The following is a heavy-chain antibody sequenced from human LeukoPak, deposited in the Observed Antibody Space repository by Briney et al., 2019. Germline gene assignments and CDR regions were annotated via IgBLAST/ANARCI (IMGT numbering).Heavy chain of an antibody. D-gene: IGHD2-2*01. V-gene: IGHV3-23*01. Sequence: GGSLRLSCAASGFTFSSYAMSWVRQAPGKGLEWVSAISGSGGSTYYADSVKGRFTISRDNSKNTLYLQMNSLRAEDTAVYYCAKDGATAPGYCSSTSCRPGRFDPWGQGTLVTVSS. CDR3: AKDGATAPGYCSSTSCRPGRFDP. J-gene: IGHJ5*02. CDR1: GFTFSSYA. CDR2: ISGSGGST.